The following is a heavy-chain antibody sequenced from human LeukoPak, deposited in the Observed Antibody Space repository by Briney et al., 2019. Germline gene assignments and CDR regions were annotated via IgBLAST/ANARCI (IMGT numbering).Heavy chain of an antibody. J-gene: IGHJ4*02. V-gene: IGHV4-31*03. CDR3: ARGTPVRVDY. CDR2: IYYSGST. Sequence: SQTLSLTCTVSGGSISSGGYYWSWIRHHPRKGLEWIGYIYYSGSTYYNPSLKSRVTISVDTSKNQFSLKLSSVTAADTAVYYCARGTPVRVDYWGQGTLVTVSS. D-gene: IGHD2-2*01. CDR1: GGSISSGGYY.